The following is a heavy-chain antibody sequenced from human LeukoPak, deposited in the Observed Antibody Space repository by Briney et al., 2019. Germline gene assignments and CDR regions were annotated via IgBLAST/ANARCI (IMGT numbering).Heavy chain of an antibody. CDR3: AKDTLYSLYSSFDY. CDR1: GFTFSSYA. CDR2: ISGSGGST. J-gene: IGHJ4*02. Sequence: GGPLRLSCAASGFTFSSYAMSWVRQAPGKGLEWVSAISGSGGSTYYADSVKGRFTISRDNSKNTLYLQMNSLRAEDTAVYYCAKDTLYSLYSSFDYWGQGTLVTVSS. D-gene: IGHD6-13*01. V-gene: IGHV3-23*01.